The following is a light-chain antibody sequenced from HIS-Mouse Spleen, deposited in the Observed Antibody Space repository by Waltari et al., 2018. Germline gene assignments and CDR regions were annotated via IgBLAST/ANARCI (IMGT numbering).Light chain of an antibody. Sequence: SYALTQPPSVSVSPGQTARITCSGDALPKKHAYWYQQKSGQAPVLVIYEDSKRPSGIPERFSGSSSGTMATLTISGAQVEDEADYYCYSTDSSGNHRVFGGGTKLTVL. CDR3: YSTDSSGNHRV. CDR1: ALPKKH. J-gene: IGLJ2*01. CDR2: EDS. V-gene: IGLV3-10*01.